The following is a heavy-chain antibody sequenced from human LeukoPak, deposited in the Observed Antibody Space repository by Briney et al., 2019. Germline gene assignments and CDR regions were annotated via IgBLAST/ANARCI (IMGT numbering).Heavy chain of an antibody. V-gene: IGHV4-34*01. Sequence: KPSETLSLTCAVYGGSFSGYYWSWIRQPPGKGLGWIGEINHSGSTNYNPSLKSRVTISVDTSKNQFSLKLSSVTAADTAVYYCAREIAAEPGYYFDYWGQGTLVTVSS. CDR1: GGSFSGYY. CDR2: INHSGST. D-gene: IGHD6-13*01. CDR3: AREIAAEPGYYFDY. J-gene: IGHJ4*02.